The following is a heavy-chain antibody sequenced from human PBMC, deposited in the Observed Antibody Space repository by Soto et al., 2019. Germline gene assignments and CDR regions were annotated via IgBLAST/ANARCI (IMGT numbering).Heavy chain of an antibody. Sequence: ASVKVSCKASGYTFTSYGISWVRQAPGQGLEWMGWISAYNGNTNYAQKLQGRVTMTTDTSTSTAYMELRSLRSDDTAVYYCARDLVATIVGVVTRYYYGMDVWGQGTTVTVSS. J-gene: IGHJ6*02. CDR1: GYTFTSYG. V-gene: IGHV1-18*04. D-gene: IGHD3-3*01. CDR3: ARDLVATIVGVVTRYYYGMDV. CDR2: ISAYNGNT.